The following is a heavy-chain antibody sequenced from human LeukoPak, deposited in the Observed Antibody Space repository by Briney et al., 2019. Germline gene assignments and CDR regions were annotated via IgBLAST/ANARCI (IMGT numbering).Heavy chain of an antibody. J-gene: IGHJ6*03. Sequence: SETLSLTCTVSGGSISSSSYYWGWIRQPPGKGLEWIGSIYYSGSTYYNPSLKSRVTISVDTSKNQFSLKLSSVTAADTAVYYCARETGYSYGTVYYYYYYMDVWGKGTTVTISS. CDR1: GGSISSSSYY. CDR2: IYYSGST. V-gene: IGHV4-39*07. D-gene: IGHD5-18*01. CDR3: ARETGYSYGTVYYYYYYMDV.